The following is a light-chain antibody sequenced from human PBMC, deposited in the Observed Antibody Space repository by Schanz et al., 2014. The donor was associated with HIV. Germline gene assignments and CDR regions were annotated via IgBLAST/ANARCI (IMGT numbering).Light chain of an antibody. V-gene: IGKV3-20*01. CDR3: QKYNSALRT. J-gene: IGKJ5*01. CDR1: QSLTNNY. Sequence: EIVLTQSPVTLSLSPGERATLSCRASQSLTNNYLAWYQHKPGQAPRLLISGASSRATDITDRFGGSGSGTDFTLTISRLEPEDVATYYCQKYNSALRTFGQGTRLEIK. CDR2: GAS.